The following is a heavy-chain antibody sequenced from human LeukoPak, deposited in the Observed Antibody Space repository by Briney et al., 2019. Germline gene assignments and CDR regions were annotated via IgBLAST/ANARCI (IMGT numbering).Heavy chain of an antibody. D-gene: IGHD6-19*01. CDR2: MNPNSGNT. CDR1: GYTFTGYY. J-gene: IGHJ4*02. V-gene: IGHV1-8*02. Sequence: ASVKVSCKASGYTFTGYYMHWVRQAPGQGLEWMGWMNPNSGNTGYAQKFQGRVTMTRNTSISTAYMELSSLRSEDTAVYYCARAVIAVAGTGFDYWGQGTLVTVSS. CDR3: ARAVIAVAGTGFDY.